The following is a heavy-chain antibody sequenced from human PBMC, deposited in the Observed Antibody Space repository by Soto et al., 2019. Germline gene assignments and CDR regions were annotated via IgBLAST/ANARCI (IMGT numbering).Heavy chain of an antibody. CDR3: ARIVVGATVDL. D-gene: IGHD1-26*01. CDR2: ISYTGDT. V-gene: IGHV4-61*01. CDR1: GDSVSSDRYF. J-gene: IGHJ5*02. Sequence: SETLSLTCSVSGDSVSSDRYFWTWIRQPPGKGLEWIAYISYTGDTNYNPSLKSRVTISVDTSRNQFSLTLTSVTAADTAVYLCARIVVGATVDLWGQGSLVTVS.